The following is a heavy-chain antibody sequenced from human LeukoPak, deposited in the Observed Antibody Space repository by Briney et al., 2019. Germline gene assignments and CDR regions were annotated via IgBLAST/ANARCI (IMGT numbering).Heavy chain of an antibody. J-gene: IGHJ4*02. D-gene: IGHD2-2*01. CDR3: APLSIPSGEFDY. Sequence: GASLRLSCAASGLTFSNQGMSWVRQAPGKGLEWVSSISGSGGSTYYADSVKGRFTISRDNSKNTLYLQMNTLRAEDTAVYYCAPLSIPSGEFDYWGQGTLVTVSS. V-gene: IGHV3-23*01. CDR1: GLTFSNQG. CDR2: ISGSGGST.